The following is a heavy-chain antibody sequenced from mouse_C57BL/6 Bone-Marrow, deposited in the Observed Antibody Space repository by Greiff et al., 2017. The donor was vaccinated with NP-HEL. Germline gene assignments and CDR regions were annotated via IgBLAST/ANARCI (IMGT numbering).Heavy chain of an antibody. J-gene: IGHJ3*01. V-gene: IGHV1-81*01. CDR1: GYTFTSYG. CDR3: ARSGLGRFAY. CDR2: IYPRSGNT. D-gene: IGHD3-3*01. Sequence: VQRVESGAELARPGASVKLSCKASGYTFTSYGISWVKQRTGQGLEWIGEIYPRSGNTYYNEKFKGKATMTADKSSSTAYMELRSLTSYDSAVYFCARSGLGRFAYWGQGTLVTVSA.